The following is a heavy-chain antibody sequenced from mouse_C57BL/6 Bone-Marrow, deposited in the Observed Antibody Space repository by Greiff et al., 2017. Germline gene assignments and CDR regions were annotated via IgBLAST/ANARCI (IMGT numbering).Heavy chain of an antibody. Sequence: QVQLQQSGAELVRPGASVTLSCKASGYTFTDYEMHWVKQTPVHGLEWIGAIDPETGGTAYNQKFKGKAILTAAKSSSTAYMELRSLTAEDSAVYYCTREYYGSSHYYAMDYWGQGTSVTVSS. CDR2: IDPETGGT. V-gene: IGHV1-15*01. CDR1: GYTFTDYE. D-gene: IGHD1-1*01. CDR3: TREYYGSSHYYAMDY. J-gene: IGHJ4*01.